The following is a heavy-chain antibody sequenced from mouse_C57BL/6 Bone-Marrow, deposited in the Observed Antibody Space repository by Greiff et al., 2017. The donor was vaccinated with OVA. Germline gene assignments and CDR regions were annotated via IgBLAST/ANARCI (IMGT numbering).Heavy chain of an antibody. CDR3: ARPGTTVDYYAMDY. J-gene: IGHJ4*01. CDR1: GFTFSSYG. CDR2: ISSGGSYT. Sequence: EVQRVESGGDLVKPGGSLKLSCAASGFTFSSYGMSWVRQTPDKRLEWVATISSGGSYTYYPDSVKGRFTISRDNAKNTLYLQMSSLKSEDTAMYYCARPGTTVDYYAMDYWGQGTSVTVSS. V-gene: IGHV5-6*01. D-gene: IGHD1-1*01.